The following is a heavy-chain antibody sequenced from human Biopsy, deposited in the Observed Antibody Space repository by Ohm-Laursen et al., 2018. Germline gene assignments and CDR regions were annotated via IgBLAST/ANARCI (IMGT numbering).Heavy chain of an antibody. CDR3: ARVRGGFLEWFDY. CDR1: GESMGTYY. CDR2: IYYSGTT. Sequence: SETLSLTCAVSGESMGTYYWTWIRQPPGKGLEWIASIYYSGTTNKNPSLKSRVTISVDTSNRQFYLELSSVTAADTAIYYCARVRGGFLEWFDYWGQGTLITVSS. V-gene: IGHV4-59*01. J-gene: IGHJ5*01. D-gene: IGHD3-3*01.